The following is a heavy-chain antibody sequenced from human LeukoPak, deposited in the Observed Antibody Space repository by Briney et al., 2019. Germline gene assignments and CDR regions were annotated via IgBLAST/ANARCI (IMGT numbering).Heavy chain of an antibody. V-gene: IGHV3-23*01. D-gene: IGHD6-19*01. CDR3: ARSGHSSGWYDY. J-gene: IGHJ4*02. CDR1: GFTFSSYA. Sequence: AGGSLRLSCAASGFTFSSYAMNWVRQAPGKGLEWVSGISGSGGSTYYADSVKGRFTISRDNSKNTLHLQMNSLRAEDTAVYYCARSGHSSGWYDYWGQGTLLTASS. CDR2: ISGSGGST.